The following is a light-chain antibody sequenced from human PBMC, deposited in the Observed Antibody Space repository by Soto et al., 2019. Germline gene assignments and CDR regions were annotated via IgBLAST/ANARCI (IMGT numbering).Light chain of an antibody. CDR2: DVS. CDR1: SSDVGGYNY. J-gene: IGLJ1*01. Sequence: QSVLTQPRSVSGSPGQSVTISCTGTSSDVGGYNYVSWYQLHPGKAPKLMIYDVSKRPSGVPDRFSGSKSGNTASLTISGLQAEDEADYYCCSYAGSYTRYVFGTGTRSPS. CDR3: CSYAGSYTRYV. V-gene: IGLV2-11*01.